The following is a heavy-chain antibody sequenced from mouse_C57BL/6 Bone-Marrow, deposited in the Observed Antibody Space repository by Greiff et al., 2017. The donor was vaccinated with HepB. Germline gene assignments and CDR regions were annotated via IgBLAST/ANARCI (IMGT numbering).Heavy chain of an antibody. CDR2: ISSGSSTT. CDR1: GFTFSDYG. D-gene: IGHD2-4*01. J-gene: IGHJ3*01. Sequence: EVQLVESGGGLVKPGGSLKLSCAASGFTFSDYGMHWVRQAPEKGLEWVAYISSGSSTTYYADTEKGRVTISRDNAKNTLFLQMTSLRSEDTAMDYCARPDDDEGGWFAYGGQGTLVTVSA. CDR3: ARPDDDEGGWFAY. V-gene: IGHV5-17*01.